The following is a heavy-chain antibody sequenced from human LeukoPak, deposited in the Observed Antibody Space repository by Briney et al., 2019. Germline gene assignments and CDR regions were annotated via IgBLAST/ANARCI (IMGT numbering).Heavy chain of an antibody. V-gene: IGHV3-21*01. Sequence: GGSLRLSCAASGFTFSSYWMSWVRQAPGKGLEWVSSISSSSSYIYYADSVKGRFTISRDNSKNTLYLQMNSLRVEDTAVYYCARTYDFGVGPPGDAFDNWGQGTLVTVSS. J-gene: IGHJ3*02. CDR2: ISSSSSYI. CDR3: ARTYDFGVGPPGDAFDN. CDR1: GFTFSSYW. D-gene: IGHD3-3*01.